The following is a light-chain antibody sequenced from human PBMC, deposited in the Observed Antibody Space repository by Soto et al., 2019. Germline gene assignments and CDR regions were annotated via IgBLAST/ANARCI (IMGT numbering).Light chain of an antibody. J-gene: IGKJ1*01. Sequence: EIVLTQSPATLSSFPGDRVTLSCRASQYINTRLAWYQHRPGQAPRLLIYQTSIRAAGIPARFSASGSGTDFTLTISDVQPADFALDYCHQRQSWPRTFGQGTKVDI. CDR1: QYINTR. CDR2: QTS. V-gene: IGKV3-11*01. CDR3: HQRQSWPRT.